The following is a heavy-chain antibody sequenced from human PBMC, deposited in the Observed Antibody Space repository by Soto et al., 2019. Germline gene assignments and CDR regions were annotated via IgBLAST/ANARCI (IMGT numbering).Heavy chain of an antibody. J-gene: IGHJ6*02. CDR1: GFTFRDYY. CDR2: IDSSTKYT. CDR3: AREYSYTIDV. Sequence: QVQLVESGGGLVRPGGSLRLSCEASGFTFRDYYMTWFRQAPGKGLEWLSYIDSSTKYTNYADSVKGRFTISRDNAKNSLYLQINSLRADDTAVYYCAREYSYTIDVWGQGTMVTVSS. V-gene: IGHV3-11*05.